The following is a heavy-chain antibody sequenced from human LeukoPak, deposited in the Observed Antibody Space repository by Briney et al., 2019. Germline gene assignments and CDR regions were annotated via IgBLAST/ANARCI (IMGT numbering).Heavy chain of an antibody. Sequence: SETLSLTCTVSGDSISSGGYYWGWIRQPPGKGLEWIGNIYHSGSTYYSPSLKNRVTISVDTSKNQFSLKLSSVTAADTAVYYCARDDETGYVGNAFDIWGQGTMVTVSS. CDR3: ARDDETGYVGNAFDI. CDR1: GDSISSGGYY. D-gene: IGHD5-12*01. J-gene: IGHJ3*02. CDR2: IYHSGST. V-gene: IGHV4-30-2*01.